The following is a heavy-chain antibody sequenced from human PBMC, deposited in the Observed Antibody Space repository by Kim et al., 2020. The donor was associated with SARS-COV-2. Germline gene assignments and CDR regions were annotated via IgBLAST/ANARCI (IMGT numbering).Heavy chain of an antibody. CDR3: ARRGGSGWALKY. J-gene: IGHJ4*02. CDR1: GFTFSNYW. D-gene: IGHD6-19*01. CDR2: IKEDGSEK. V-gene: IGHV3-7*01. Sequence: GGSLRLSCTASGFTFSNYWMTWVRQAPGKGLEWVANIKEDGSEKNYVDSVKGRFTISRDNAKNLLLLQMNSLRAEDMAVYFCARRGGSGWALKYWGLGTLVTVSS.